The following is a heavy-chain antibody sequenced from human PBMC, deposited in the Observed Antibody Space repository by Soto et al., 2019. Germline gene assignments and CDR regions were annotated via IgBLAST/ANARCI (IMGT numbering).Heavy chain of an antibody. Sequence: PGGSLRLSCSGSGFTFGDYAISWFRQAPGRGLEWISFIRSMTYGGTTDYAPSLRDRFTISRDDSKTSAYLQMNSLKTEDTAVNYCTRGSRDCSIGSCLPLNWGQRTLDTGSS. CDR2: IRSMTYGGTT. CDR1: GFTFGDYA. V-gene: IGHV3-49*03. J-gene: IGHJ4*02. CDR3: TRGSRDCSIGSCLPLN. D-gene: IGHD2-15*01.